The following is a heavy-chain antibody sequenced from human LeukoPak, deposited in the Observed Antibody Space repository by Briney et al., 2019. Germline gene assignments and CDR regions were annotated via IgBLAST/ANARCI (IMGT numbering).Heavy chain of an antibody. CDR3: AREKTQVRYDSSGYYLDY. J-gene: IGHJ4*02. CDR2: IKQDGSEK. Sequence: PGGSLRLSCAASGFTFSSYWMSWVRQAPGKRLEWVANIKQDGSEKYYVDSVKGRFTISRDNAKNSLYLQMNSLRAEDTAVYYCAREKTQVRYDSSGYYLDYWGQGTLVTVSS. CDR1: GFTFSSYW. D-gene: IGHD3-22*01. V-gene: IGHV3-7*01.